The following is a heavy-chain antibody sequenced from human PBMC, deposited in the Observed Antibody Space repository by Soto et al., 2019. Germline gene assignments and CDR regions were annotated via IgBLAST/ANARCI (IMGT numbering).Heavy chain of an antibody. J-gene: IGHJ3*02. CDR3: ARDRYYYDSSGYGGVNAFDI. CDR2: ISAYNGNT. CDR1: GYTFTSYG. Sequence: RASVKVSCKASGYTFTSYGISWVRQAPGQGLEWMGWISAYNGNTNYAQKLQGRVTMTTDTSTSTAYMELRSLRSDDTAVYYCARDRYYYDSSGYGGVNAFDIWGQGTMVTVSS. D-gene: IGHD3-22*01. V-gene: IGHV1-18*04.